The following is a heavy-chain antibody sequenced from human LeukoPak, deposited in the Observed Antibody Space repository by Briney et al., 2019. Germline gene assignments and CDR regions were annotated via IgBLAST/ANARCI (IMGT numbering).Heavy chain of an antibody. V-gene: IGHV4-34*01. Sequence: SETLSLTCAVYGGSFSGYYWSWIRQPPGKGLEWIGEINHSGSTNYNPSLKSRVTISVDTSKNQFSLKLSSVTAADTAVYYCARVREASKEVTGALDYWGQGTLVTVSS. J-gene: IGHJ4*02. CDR1: GGSFSGYY. D-gene: IGHD2-21*02. CDR2: INHSGST. CDR3: ARVREASKEVTGALDY.